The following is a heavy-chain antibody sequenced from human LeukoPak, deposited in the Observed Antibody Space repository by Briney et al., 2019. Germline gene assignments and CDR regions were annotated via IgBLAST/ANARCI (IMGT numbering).Heavy chain of an antibody. CDR1: GYTFTGYY. D-gene: IGHD3-3*01. V-gene: IGHV1-2*06. J-gene: IGHJ6*02. CDR2: INPNSGGT. Sequence: ASVKVSCKASGYTFTGYYMHWVRQAPGQGLEWMGRINPNSGGTNYAQKFQGRVTMTRDTSTSTVYMELSSLRSEDTAVYYCARDSFTIFGVVIRSYGMDVWGQGTTVTVSS. CDR3: ARDSFTIFGVVIRSYGMDV.